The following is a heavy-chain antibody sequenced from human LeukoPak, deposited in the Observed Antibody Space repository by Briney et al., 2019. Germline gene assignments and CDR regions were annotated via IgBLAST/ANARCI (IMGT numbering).Heavy chain of an antibody. V-gene: IGHV3-74*01. D-gene: IGHD3-22*01. CDR3: ARSRGYYDSSGFQPLDY. CDR1: GFTFSSYW. J-gene: IGHJ4*02. Sequence: GGSLRLSRAASGFTFSSYWMHWVRQAPGKGLVWVSRINSDGSSTSYADSVKGRFTISRDNAKNTLYLQMNSLRAEDTAVYYCARSRGYYDSSGFQPLDYWGQGTLVTVSS. CDR2: INSDGSST.